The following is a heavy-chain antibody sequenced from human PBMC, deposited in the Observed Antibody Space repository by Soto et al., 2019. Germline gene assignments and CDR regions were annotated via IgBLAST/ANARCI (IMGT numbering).Heavy chain of an antibody. CDR3: AKNPRYHCSGGSCYFDY. CDR1: GFTFSSYA. J-gene: IGHJ4*02. Sequence: GGSLRLSCAASGFTFSSYAMSWVRQAPGKGLEWVSAISGSGGSTYYADSVKGRFTISGDNSKNTLYLQMNSLRAEDTAVYYCAKNPRYHCSGGSCYFDYWGQGTLVTVSS. CDR2: ISGSGGST. V-gene: IGHV3-23*01. D-gene: IGHD2-15*01.